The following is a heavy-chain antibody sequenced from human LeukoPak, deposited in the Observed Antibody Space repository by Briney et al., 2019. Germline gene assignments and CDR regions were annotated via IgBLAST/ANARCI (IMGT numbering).Heavy chain of an antibody. Sequence: PGGSLRLSCAASGITFSSYGMNWVRQVPGKGLEWVSSISHTGGSPYHADSVKGRFTVSRDNSKNTLYLQMNSLTVEDTAIYYCAKNADRGAYCRGGSCYPYYYYYMDVWGTGTTVTISS. V-gene: IGHV3-23*01. J-gene: IGHJ6*03. CDR3: AKNADRGAYCRGGSCYPYYYYYMDV. D-gene: IGHD2-15*01. CDR2: ISHTGGSP. CDR1: GITFSSYG.